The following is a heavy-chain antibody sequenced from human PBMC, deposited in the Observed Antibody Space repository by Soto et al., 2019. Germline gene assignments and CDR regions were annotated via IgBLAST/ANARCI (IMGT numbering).Heavy chain of an antibody. CDR2: ISAYNGNT. D-gene: IGHD2-15*01. V-gene: IGHV1-18*01. Sequence: ASVKVSCKASGYTFTSYGISWVRQAPGQGLEWMGWISAYNGNTNYAQKLQGRVTMTTDTSTSTAYMELRSLRSDDTAVYYCARAAHCSGGSCYFKRNWFDLWGPGTLVTLSS. J-gene: IGHJ5*02. CDR3: ARAAHCSGGSCYFKRNWFDL. CDR1: GYTFTSYG.